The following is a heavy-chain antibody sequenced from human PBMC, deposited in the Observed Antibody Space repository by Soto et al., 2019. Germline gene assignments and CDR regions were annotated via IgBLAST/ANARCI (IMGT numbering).Heavy chain of an antibody. V-gene: IGHV3-74*01. CDR2: LNSDGSTT. J-gene: IGHJ4*02. CDR3: ARGRSGTYALDY. CDR1: GFTFGSYW. Sequence: EVQLVETGGGLVQPGGSLRLSCAASGFTFGSYWMNWVRQAPGKGLAWASRLNSDGSTTNYADSVKGRFTISRDNAKNTVYLQMNSLRVEDTAVYYCARGRSGTYALDYWGQGILVTVSS. D-gene: IGHD1-26*01.